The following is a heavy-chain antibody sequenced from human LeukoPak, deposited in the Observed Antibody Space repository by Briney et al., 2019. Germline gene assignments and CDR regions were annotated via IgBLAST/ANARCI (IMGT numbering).Heavy chain of an antibody. D-gene: IGHD3-3*01. V-gene: IGHV3-11*01. CDR2: ISSSGSTI. J-gene: IGHJ4*02. Sequence: PGGSQRLSCAASGFTFSDYYMSWIRQAPGKGLEWVSYISSSGSTIYYADSVKGRFTISRDNAKNSLYLQMNSLRAEDTAVYYCARDGPLRFLEWFLDYWGQGTLVTVSS. CDR3: ARDGPLRFLEWFLDY. CDR1: GFTFSDYY.